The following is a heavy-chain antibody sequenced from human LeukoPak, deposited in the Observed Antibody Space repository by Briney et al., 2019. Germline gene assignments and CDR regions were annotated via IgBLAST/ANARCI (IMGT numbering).Heavy chain of an antibody. Sequence: ASVKVSCKVSGYTLTELSMHWVRQAPGKGLEWMGGFDPEDGETIYAQKFQGRVTMTEDTSTDTAYMELSSLRSEDTAVYNCATGGACGGDCYRSFDIWGQGTMVTVSS. D-gene: IGHD2-21*02. CDR2: FDPEDGET. J-gene: IGHJ3*02. CDR3: ATGGACGGDCYRSFDI. CDR1: GYTLTELS. V-gene: IGHV1-24*01.